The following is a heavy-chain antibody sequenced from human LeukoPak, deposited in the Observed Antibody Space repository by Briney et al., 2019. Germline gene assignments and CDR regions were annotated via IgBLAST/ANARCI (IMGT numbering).Heavy chain of an antibody. D-gene: IGHD2-8*01. CDR2: IDPSDSYT. J-gene: IGHJ4*02. CDR1: GYSFTSYW. V-gene: IGHV5-10-1*04. Sequence: GESLEISCKGSGYSFTSYWISWVRQMPGKGLEWMGRIDPSDSYTNYSPSFQGQVTMSADKSITTAYLQWSSLKASDTAMYYCASLARRVYVEYYFDYWGRGTLVTVSS. CDR3: ASLARRVYVEYYFDY.